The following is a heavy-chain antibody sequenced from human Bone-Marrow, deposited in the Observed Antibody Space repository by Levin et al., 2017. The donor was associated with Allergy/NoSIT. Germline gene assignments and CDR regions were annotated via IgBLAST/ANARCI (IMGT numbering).Heavy chain of an antibody. Sequence: SCAASGFTFNTYGMHWVRQSPGKGLDWVAVIWYDGSYKYYADSVKGRFTISRDNSKNTLYLQMNSLRAEDTAVYYCAREEGSSSCDRNTYSYYGMDVWGQGTTVTVSS. V-gene: IGHV3-33*01. CDR2: IWYDGSYK. CDR3: AREEGSSSCDRNTYSYYGMDV. D-gene: IGHD6-13*01. J-gene: IGHJ6*02. CDR1: GFTFNTYG.